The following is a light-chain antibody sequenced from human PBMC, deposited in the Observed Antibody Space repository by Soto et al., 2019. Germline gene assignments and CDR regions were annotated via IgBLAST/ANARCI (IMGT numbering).Light chain of an antibody. CDR3: QQHGSSPRT. Sequence: EIVLTQSPGTLSLSPGERATLSCRASQSLSRTYLAWYQQNPGQAPRLLIYGASSRATGITDRFSGSGSGTDFTLTISRLEPEDFAMYFCQQHGSSPRTFGQGTKVEIK. CDR1: QSLSRTY. CDR2: GAS. J-gene: IGKJ1*01. V-gene: IGKV3-20*01.